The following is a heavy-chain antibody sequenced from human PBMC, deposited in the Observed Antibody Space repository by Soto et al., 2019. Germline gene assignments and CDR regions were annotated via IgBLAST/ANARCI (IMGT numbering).Heavy chain of an antibody. V-gene: IGHV3-30-3*01. Sequence: GGSLRLSCAASGFTFSSYAMHWVRQAPGKGLEWVAVISYDGSNKYYADSVKGRFTISRDNSKNTLYLQMNSLRAEDTAVYYCARDRVYDFWSGYYNGEFDYWGQGTLVTVSS. D-gene: IGHD3-3*01. CDR3: ARDRVYDFWSGYYNGEFDY. J-gene: IGHJ4*02. CDR2: ISYDGSNK. CDR1: GFTFSSYA.